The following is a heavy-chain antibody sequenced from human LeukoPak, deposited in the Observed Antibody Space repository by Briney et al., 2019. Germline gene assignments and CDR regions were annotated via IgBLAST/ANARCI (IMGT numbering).Heavy chain of an antibody. CDR3: AREHPYCSSTSCSHYGMDV. J-gene: IGHJ6*02. CDR2: INPSGGST. Sequence: GASVKVSCKASGYTFTSCYMHWVRQAPGQGLEWMGIINPSGGSTSYAQKFQGRVTMTRDTSTSTVYMELSSLRSEDTAVYYCAREHPYCSSTSCSHYGMDVWGQGTTVTVSS. D-gene: IGHD2-2*01. CDR1: GYTFTSCY. V-gene: IGHV1-46*01.